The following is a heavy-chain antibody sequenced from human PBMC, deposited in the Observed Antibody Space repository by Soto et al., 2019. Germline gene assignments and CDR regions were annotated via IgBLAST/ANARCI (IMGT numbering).Heavy chain of an antibody. Sequence: SETLSLTCTVSGGSISGGGYYWSWIRQHPGKGLEWIGYIYYSGSTYYNPSLKSRVTISVDTSKNQFSLKLSSVTAADTAVYYCARNVYSSSRGRRAWLAYWGQGTLVTVSS. V-gene: IGHV4-31*03. CDR2: IYYSGST. CDR1: GGSISGGGYY. D-gene: IGHD6-13*01. J-gene: IGHJ4*02. CDR3: ARNVYSSSRGRRAWLAY.